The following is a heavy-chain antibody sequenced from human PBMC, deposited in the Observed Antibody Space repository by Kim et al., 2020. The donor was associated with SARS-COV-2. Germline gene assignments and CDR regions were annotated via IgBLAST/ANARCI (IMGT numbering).Heavy chain of an antibody. D-gene: IGHD1-26*01. CDR2: SSSYI. J-gene: IGHJ4*02. Sequence: SSSYIYYADSVKGRFTISRDNAKNSLYLQMNSLRAEDTAVYYCATLVGATDWGQGTLVTVSS. CDR3: ATLVGATD. V-gene: IGHV3-21*01.